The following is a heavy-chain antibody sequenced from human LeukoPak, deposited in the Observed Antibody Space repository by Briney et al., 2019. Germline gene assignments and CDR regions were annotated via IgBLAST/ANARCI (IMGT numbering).Heavy chain of an antibody. V-gene: IGHV1-69*13. Sequence: GASVKVPCKASGGTFSSYAISWVRQAPGQGLEWMGGIIPIFGTANYAQKFQGRVTITADESTSTAYMELSSLRSEDTAVYYCTGYSGSYFTNPMGYWGQGTLVTVSS. D-gene: IGHD1-26*01. J-gene: IGHJ4*02. CDR3: TGYSGSYFTNPMGY. CDR2: IIPIFGTA. CDR1: GGTFSSYA.